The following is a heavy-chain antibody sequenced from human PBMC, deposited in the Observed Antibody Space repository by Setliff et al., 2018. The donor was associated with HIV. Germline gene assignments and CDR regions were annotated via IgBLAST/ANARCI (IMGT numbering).Heavy chain of an antibody. CDR3: ASGEYSYGYRFDY. D-gene: IGHD5-18*01. CDR1: GGSISSYY. V-gene: IGHV4-59*01. J-gene: IGHJ4*02. Sequence: SETLSLTCKVSGGSISSYYWSWIRQPPGKGLEWTGYIYYSGSTNYNPSLRSRVTISVDASKNHFSLKLSSVTAADTAVYYCASGEYSYGYRFDYRGQGTLVTVSS. CDR2: IYYSGST.